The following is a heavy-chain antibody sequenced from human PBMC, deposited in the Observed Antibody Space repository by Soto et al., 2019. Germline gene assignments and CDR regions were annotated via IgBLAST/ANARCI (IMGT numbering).Heavy chain of an antibody. Sequence: QVQLQESGPGLVKPSQTLSLTCTVSGGSISSGGYYWSWIRQHPGKGLEWIGYIYYSGSTYYNPSLKSRVTXSXXXSXXQFSLKLSSVTAADTAVYYCARDLQYSRLFYGMDIWGQGTTVTVSS. CDR1: GGSISSGGYY. CDR3: ARDLQYSRLFYGMDI. CDR2: IYYSGST. J-gene: IGHJ6*02. D-gene: IGHD6-13*01. V-gene: IGHV4-31*03.